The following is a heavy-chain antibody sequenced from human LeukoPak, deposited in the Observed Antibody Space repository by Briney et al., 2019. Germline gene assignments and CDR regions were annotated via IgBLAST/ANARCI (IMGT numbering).Heavy chain of an antibody. J-gene: IGHJ4*02. CDR2: IYYSGST. CDR3: AREPSSGGVDY. V-gene: IGHV4-30-4*01. D-gene: IGHD2-15*01. Sequence: SETLSLTCTVSGGSISSGDYYWSWIRQPPGKGLEWIGYIYYSGSTYYNPSLKSRVTISVDTSKNQLSLKLSSVTAADAAVYYCAREPSSGGVDYWGQGTLVTVSS. CDR1: GGSISSGDYY.